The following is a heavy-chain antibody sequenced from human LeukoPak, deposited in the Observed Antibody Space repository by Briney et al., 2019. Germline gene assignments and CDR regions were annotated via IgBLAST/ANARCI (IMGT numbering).Heavy chain of an antibody. J-gene: IGHJ6*03. CDR3: AKVGPCSSTSCRNYYYYYMDV. CDR1: GFTFSSYA. V-gene: IGHV3-30-3*01. Sequence: QSGGSLRLSCAASGFTFSSYAMHWVRQAPGKGLEWVAVISYDGSNKYYADSVKGRFTISRDNSKNTLYLQMNSLRAEDTAVYYCAKVGPCSSTSCRNYYYYYMDVWGKGTTVTVSS. D-gene: IGHD2-2*01. CDR2: ISYDGSNK.